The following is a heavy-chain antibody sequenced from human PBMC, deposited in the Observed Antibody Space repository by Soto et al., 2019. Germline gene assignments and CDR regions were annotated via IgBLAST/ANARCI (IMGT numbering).Heavy chain of an antibody. Sequence: NPGGSLRLSCAASGLTFSSYSMNWVRQAPGKGLEWVSSISSSSSYIYYADSVKGRFTISRDNAKNSLYLQMNSLRAEDTAVYYCARDLEQQLVPLDYYGMDVWGQGTTVTVSS. J-gene: IGHJ6*02. D-gene: IGHD6-13*01. CDR3: ARDLEQQLVPLDYYGMDV. CDR2: ISSSSSYI. CDR1: GLTFSSYS. V-gene: IGHV3-21*01.